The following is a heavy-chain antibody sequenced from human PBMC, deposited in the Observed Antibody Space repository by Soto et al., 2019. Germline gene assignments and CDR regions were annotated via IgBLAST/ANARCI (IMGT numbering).Heavy chain of an antibody. V-gene: IGHV1-69*13. J-gene: IGHJ4*02. CDR2: IVPLFRTT. Sequence: VKVSCKTSGGTFSSYAISWVRQAPGQGLEWMGGIVPLFRTTNYAQKFQGRVTITADTSTYTVYMELSGLRSGDTAVYYCATAEVDYWGPGTLVTVSS. CDR3: ATAEVDY. CDR1: GGTFSSYA.